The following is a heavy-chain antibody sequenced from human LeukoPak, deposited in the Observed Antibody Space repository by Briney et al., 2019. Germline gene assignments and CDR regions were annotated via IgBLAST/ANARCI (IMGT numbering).Heavy chain of an antibody. D-gene: IGHD3-22*01. Sequence: ASVKVSCKASGGTFSSYAISWVRQAPGQGLEWMGGIIPIFGTANYAQKFQGRVTITADKSTSTAYMELSSLRSEDTAVYYCARAEPQVTMIVENWFDPWGQGTLVTVSS. CDR3: ARAEPQVTMIVENWFDP. J-gene: IGHJ5*02. V-gene: IGHV1-69*06. CDR1: GGTFSSYA. CDR2: IIPIFGTA.